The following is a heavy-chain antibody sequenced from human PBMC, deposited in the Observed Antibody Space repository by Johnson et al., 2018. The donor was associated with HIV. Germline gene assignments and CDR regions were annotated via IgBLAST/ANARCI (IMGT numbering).Heavy chain of an antibody. J-gene: IGHJ3*02. Sequence: VQLVESGGGVVQPGRSLRLSCAASGFTFSDHYMDWVRQAPGKGLEWVGLSRNKANTYATAYAASVKGRFTISRDDSTNTAYLQMNSLTTEDTAVYYCAKEQLLRAFDIWGQGTMVTVSS. CDR2: SRNKANTYAT. CDR1: GFTFSDHY. V-gene: IGHV3-72*01. D-gene: IGHD2-15*01. CDR3: AKEQLLRAFDI.